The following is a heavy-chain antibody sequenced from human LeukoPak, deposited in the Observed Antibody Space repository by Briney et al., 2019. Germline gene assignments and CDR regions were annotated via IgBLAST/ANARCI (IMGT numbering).Heavy chain of an antibody. V-gene: IGHV3-64*01. D-gene: IGHD6-13*01. Sequence: GGSLRLSCVASGFIFSRYGMHWVRQAPGKGLEYVSAISNSGGSTYYANSVKGRFIILRDNSKNTLYLQMGSLRGEDMAVYYCARGLITGAAGTYYYYGMDVWGQGTTVTVSS. CDR3: ARGLITGAAGTYYYYGMDV. CDR2: ISNSGGST. J-gene: IGHJ6*02. CDR1: GFIFSRYG.